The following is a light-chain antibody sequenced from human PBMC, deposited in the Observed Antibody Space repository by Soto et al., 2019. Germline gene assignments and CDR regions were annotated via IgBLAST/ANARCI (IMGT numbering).Light chain of an antibody. CDR3: QQYNKWPLT. V-gene: IGKV1-5*03. CDR2: KAS. J-gene: IGKJ1*01. Sequence: DIQMTQSPSTLSGSVGDRVTISCRSSQTISSWLAWYQQKPGKAPKLLIYKASTLKSGVPSRFSGSGSGTEFTLTISSLGSEDFAVYYCQQYNKWPLTFGQGTKVDIK. CDR1: QTISSW.